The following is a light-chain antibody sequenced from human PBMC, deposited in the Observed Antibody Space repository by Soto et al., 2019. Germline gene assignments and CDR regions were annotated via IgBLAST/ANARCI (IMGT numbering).Light chain of an antibody. CDR2: AAS. J-gene: IGKJ4*01. CDR3: QQYGSSPLT. CDR1: QSVGSY. Sequence: EIVLIQSPATLSLSPGERATLSCRASQSVGSYLAWYQHKPGQAPRLLIYAASGRATGIPDRFSGSGSGTDFNLTISRLEPEDFAVYYCQQYGSSPLTFGGGNKVDIK. V-gene: IGKV3-20*01.